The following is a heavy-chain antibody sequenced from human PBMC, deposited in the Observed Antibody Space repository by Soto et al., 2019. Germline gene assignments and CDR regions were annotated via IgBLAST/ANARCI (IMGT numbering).Heavy chain of an antibody. Sequence: GGSLRLSYVASGFSFSSYSMNWVRQAPGKGREWVSYISSSSSTIYYEDSVKGRFTISRDNAKNSLYLQMNSLRDEDTAVYYGARDKDIVLVPAAMAYYYYGMGVWVQGTTVTVSS. V-gene: IGHV3-48*02. CDR3: ARDKDIVLVPAAMAYYYYGMGV. CDR1: GFSFSSYS. D-gene: IGHD2-2*01. J-gene: IGHJ6*02. CDR2: ISSSSSTI.